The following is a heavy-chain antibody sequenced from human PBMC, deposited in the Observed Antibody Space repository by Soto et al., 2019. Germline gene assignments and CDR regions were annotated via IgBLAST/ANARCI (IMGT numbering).Heavy chain of an antibody. J-gene: IGHJ5*02. D-gene: IGHD3-10*01. Sequence: SQTLSLTCAISGDSVSSNSAAWNWIRQSPSRGLEWLGRTYYRSKWYNDYAVSVKSRITINPDTSKNQFSLQLNSVTPEDTALYYCARSGYYGSGSYYRGTNWFDPWGQGTLVTVSS. CDR1: GDSVSSNSAA. CDR2: TYYRSKWYN. CDR3: ARSGYYGSGSYYRGTNWFDP. V-gene: IGHV6-1*01.